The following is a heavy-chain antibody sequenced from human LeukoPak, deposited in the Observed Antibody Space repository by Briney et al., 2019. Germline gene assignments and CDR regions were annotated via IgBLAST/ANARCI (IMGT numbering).Heavy chain of an antibody. CDR2: IYTGGST. J-gene: IGHJ6*03. V-gene: IGHV4-4*07. CDR3: ARDNAHAAAPFYYYYYMDV. Sequence: PSETLSLTCAVYGGSFSSYYWSWIRQPAGKGLEWIGRIYTGGSTNYNPSLKSRVTMSVDTSKNQFSLKLSSVTAADTAVYYCARDNAHAAAPFYYYYYMDVLGKGTTVTVSS. D-gene: IGHD2-2*01. CDR1: GGSFSSYY.